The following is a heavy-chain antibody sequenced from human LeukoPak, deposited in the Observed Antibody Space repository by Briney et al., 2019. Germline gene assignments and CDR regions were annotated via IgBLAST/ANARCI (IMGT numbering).Heavy chain of an antibody. V-gene: IGHV5-51*01. CDR2: IYPGDSDT. Sequence: GESLKISCKTSGYSFNSYWIVWVRQMPGKGLKWMGVIYPGDSDTRYSPSFQGQVTISVDKSISTAYLQWSSLKASDTAIYYCARPGNYYYYMDVWGEGTMVTVSS. J-gene: IGHJ6*03. CDR1: GYSFNSYW. CDR3: ARPGNYYYYMDV.